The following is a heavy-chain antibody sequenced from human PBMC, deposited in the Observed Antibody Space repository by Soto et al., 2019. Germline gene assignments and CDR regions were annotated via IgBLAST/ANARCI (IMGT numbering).Heavy chain of an antibody. J-gene: IGHJ4*02. D-gene: IGHD3-9*01. CDR2: IYYSGST. CDR3: ALTGYYDVDY. CDR1: GGSISSGDYY. Sequence: TLSLTCTISGGSISSGDYYWSWIRQPPGKGLEWIGCIYYSGSTYYNTSHKSRVNISVDTSKNQFSLKLSSVTAADTAVYYCALTGYYDVDYWGQGTLVTVSS. V-gene: IGHV4-30-4*01.